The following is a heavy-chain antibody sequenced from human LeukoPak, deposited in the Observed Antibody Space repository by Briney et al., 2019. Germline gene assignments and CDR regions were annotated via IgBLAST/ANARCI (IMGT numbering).Heavy chain of an antibody. J-gene: IGHJ3*02. V-gene: IGHV4-34*01. CDR1: GGSFSGYY. D-gene: IGHD3-22*01. CDR2: INHSGST. CDR3: ARDDPMIYAFDI. Sequence: SETLSLTCAVYGGSFSGYYWSWLRQPPGKGLERIGEINHSGSTNYNPSLKSRVTISVDTSKNQFSLKLSSVTAADTAVYYCARDDPMIYAFDIWGQGTMVTVSS.